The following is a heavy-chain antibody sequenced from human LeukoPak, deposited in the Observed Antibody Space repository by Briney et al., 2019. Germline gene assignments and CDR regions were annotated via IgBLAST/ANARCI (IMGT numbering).Heavy chain of an antibody. CDR1: VYTFTGYY. J-gene: IGHJ4*02. CDR2: INPNSGGT. D-gene: IGHD4-11*01. Sequence: ASVKVSCKASVYTFTGYYIHWVRQAPGQGLEWMGWINPNSGGTNYAQKFQGRVTMTRDTSISTAYMELSRLTSDDTAVYYCARDAIVRDYCNSDSGGQGTLVTVSS. CDR3: ARDAIVRDYCNSDS. V-gene: IGHV1-2*02.